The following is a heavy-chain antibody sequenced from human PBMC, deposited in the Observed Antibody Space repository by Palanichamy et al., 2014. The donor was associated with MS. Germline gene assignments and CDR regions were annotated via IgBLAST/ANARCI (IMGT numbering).Heavy chain of an antibody. D-gene: IGHD6-19*01. V-gene: IGHV3-23*01. Sequence: EVQLLEVWGRAWYSLGGPVRLSCAASGFTFSSYAMSWVRQAPGKGLEWVSGISGSGGSTYYADSVKGRFTISRDNSKNTLHLQMNSLRAEDTAVYYCARTIAVVANDYWGQGTLVTVSS. CDR3: ARTIAVVANDY. J-gene: IGHJ4*02. CDR2: ISGSGGST. CDR1: GFTFSSYA.